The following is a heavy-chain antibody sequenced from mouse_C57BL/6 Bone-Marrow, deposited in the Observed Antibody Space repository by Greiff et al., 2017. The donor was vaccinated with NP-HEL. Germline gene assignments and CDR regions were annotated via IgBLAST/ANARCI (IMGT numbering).Heavy chain of an antibody. J-gene: IGHJ3*01. Sequence: DVKLQESGAELVRPGASVKLSCTASGFNIKDDYMHWVKQRPEQGLEWIGWIDPENGDTEYASKFQGKATITADTSSNTAYLQLSSLTSEDTAVYYCTTTAFAYWGQGTLVTVSA. CDR3: TTTAFAY. V-gene: IGHV14-4*01. CDR2: IDPENGDT. CDR1: GFNIKDDY.